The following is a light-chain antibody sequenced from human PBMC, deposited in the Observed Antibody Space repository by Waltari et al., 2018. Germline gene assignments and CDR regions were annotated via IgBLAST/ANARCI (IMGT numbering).Light chain of an antibody. CDR3: QQYSSYVT. J-gene: IGKJ1*01. V-gene: IGKV1-5*03. CDR2: KTS. Sequence: DIQMTQSPSTLSAFVGVRVTITCRASQRIGNWLAWYQQKPGKAPKLLIYKTSTLESGVSSTVSGSGSGTEFTLTISSLQPEDVETYYCQQYSSYVTFGQGTEVEVK. CDR1: QRIGNW.